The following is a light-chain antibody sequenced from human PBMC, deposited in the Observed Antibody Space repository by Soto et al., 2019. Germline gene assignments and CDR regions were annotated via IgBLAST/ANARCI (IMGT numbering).Light chain of an antibody. CDR1: QSVSSY. Sequence: ESVWTQSPATLSLSPGERATLSCRASQSVSSYLAWYQQKPGQAPRLLIYDASNRATGIPARFSGSGSGTDVQLTIRSLEPEDFSIYDCQQRSNWPPVTFGGGTKVEIK. V-gene: IGKV3-11*01. CDR3: QQRSNWPPVT. J-gene: IGKJ4*01. CDR2: DAS.